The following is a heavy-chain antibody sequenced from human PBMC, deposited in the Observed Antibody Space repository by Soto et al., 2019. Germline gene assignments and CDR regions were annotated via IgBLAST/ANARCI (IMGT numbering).Heavy chain of an antibody. J-gene: IGHJ6*03. CDR1: GGSVSRNRAA. D-gene: IGHD3-3*01. Sequence: PTQTLSLTCAISGGSVSRNRAAWNWIKQSPSRGLNWLGRTYYRSKWYNDYAVSVKSRITINPDTSKNQFSLQLNSVTPEDTAVYYCARELFGVVIISYYYYMDVWGKGTTVTVSS. CDR3: ARELFGVVIISYYYYMDV. V-gene: IGHV6-1*01. CDR2: TYYRSKWYN.